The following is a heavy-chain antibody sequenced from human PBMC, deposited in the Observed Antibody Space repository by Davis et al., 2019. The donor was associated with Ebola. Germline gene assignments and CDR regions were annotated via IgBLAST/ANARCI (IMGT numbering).Heavy chain of an antibody. Sequence: AASVKVSCKASGYTFTKYDIAWVRQASGQGLEWMGWMNPNSGNTGYGQKFQGRVTMTRNTSISTAYMELSSLTSEDTAVYYCARGRKVARMGSWFDSWGQGSLVTVSS. J-gene: IGHJ5*01. CDR1: GYTFTKYD. D-gene: IGHD5-12*01. CDR3: ARGRKVARMGSWFDS. V-gene: IGHV1-8*01. CDR2: MNPNSGNT.